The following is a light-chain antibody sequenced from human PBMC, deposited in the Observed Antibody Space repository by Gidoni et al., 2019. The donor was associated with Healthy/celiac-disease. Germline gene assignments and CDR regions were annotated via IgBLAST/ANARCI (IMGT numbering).Light chain of an antibody. CDR1: QSVSSSY. CDR3: QQYGSSPRT. J-gene: IGKJ1*01. CDR2: GAS. V-gene: IGKV3-20*01. Sequence: EIVFQQYPGPLSLSPGERATLSCRASQSVSSSYLAWYQQKPGQAPRLLIYGASSRATGIPDRFSGSGSGTDFTLTISRLEPEDFAVYYCQQYGSSPRTFGQGTKVEIK.